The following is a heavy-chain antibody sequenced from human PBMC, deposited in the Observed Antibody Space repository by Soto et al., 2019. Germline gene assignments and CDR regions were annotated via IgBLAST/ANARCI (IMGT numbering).Heavy chain of an antibody. V-gene: IGHV3-23*01. CDR3: AKVGYSSSWYSHTTRPRIYFDY. Sequence: EVQLLESGGGLVQPGGSLRLSCAASGFTFSSYAMSWVRQAPGKGLEWVSAISGSGGSTYYADSVKGRFTISRDNSKNTLYLQMNSLRAEDTAVYYCAKVGYSSSWYSHTTRPRIYFDYWGQGTLVTVSS. CDR2: ISGSGGST. J-gene: IGHJ4*02. CDR1: GFTFSSYA. D-gene: IGHD6-13*01.